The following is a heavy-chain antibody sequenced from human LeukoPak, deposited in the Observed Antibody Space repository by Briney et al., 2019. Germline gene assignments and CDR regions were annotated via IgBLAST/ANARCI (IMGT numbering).Heavy chain of an antibody. CDR2: ISYDGSNK. D-gene: IGHD6-19*01. Sequence: PGGSLRLSCAASGFTFSSYGMHWVRQAPGKGLEWVAVISYDGSNKYYADSVKGRFTISRDNSKNTLYLQMNSLRAEDTAVYYCANSKWLVHSFFDYWGQGTLVTVSS. CDR1: GFTFSSYG. J-gene: IGHJ4*02. CDR3: ANSKWLVHSFFDY. V-gene: IGHV3-30*18.